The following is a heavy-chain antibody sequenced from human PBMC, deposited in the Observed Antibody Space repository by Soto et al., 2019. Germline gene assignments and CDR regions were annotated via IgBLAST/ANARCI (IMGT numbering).Heavy chain of an antibody. CDR1: GFTFSDYY. V-gene: IGHV3-11*05. J-gene: IGHJ4*02. CDR3: ATGQYYYDSSGYYYS. D-gene: IGHD3-22*01. Sequence: QVQVVESGGGLVKPGGSLRLSCAASGFTFSDYYMSWIRQAPGKGLEWVSYISSSSSYTNYADSVKGRFTISRDNAKNSLYLQMNSLRAEDTAVYYCATGQYYYDSSGYYYSWGQGTLVTVSS. CDR2: ISSSSSYT.